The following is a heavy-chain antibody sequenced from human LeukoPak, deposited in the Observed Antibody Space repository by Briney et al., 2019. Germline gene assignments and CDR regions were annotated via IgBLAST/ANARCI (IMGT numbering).Heavy chain of an antibody. CDR3: ARGSSSWYTPYYFDY. Sequence: SETLSLTCTVSGGSISSGGYYWSWIRQHPGQGLGWIGYIYYSGSTYYNPSLKSRVTISVDTSKNQFSLKLSSVTAADTAVYYCARGSSSWYTPYYFDYWGQGTLVTVSS. V-gene: IGHV4-31*03. CDR2: IYYSGST. J-gene: IGHJ4*02. CDR1: GGSISSGGYY. D-gene: IGHD6-13*01.